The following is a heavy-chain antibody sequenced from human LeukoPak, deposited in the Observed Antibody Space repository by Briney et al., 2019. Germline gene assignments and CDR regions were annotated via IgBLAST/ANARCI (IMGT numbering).Heavy chain of an antibody. Sequence: SETLSLTCAVSGGSISSSNWWSWVRQPPGKGLEWIGEIYHSGSTNYNPSLKSRVTISIDTSKNLFSLNLSSVTAADTAVYYCARHRLEGDTFDIWGQGTMVTVSS. D-gene: IGHD3-3*01. J-gene: IGHJ3*02. CDR1: GGSISSSNW. CDR2: IYHSGST. V-gene: IGHV4-4*02. CDR3: ARHRLEGDTFDI.